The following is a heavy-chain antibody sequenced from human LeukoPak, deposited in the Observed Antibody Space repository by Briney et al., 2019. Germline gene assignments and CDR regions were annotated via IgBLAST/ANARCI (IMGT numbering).Heavy chain of an antibody. D-gene: IGHD3-22*01. J-gene: IGHJ3*02. CDR3: ARGSPHYYDSSGYYSNDAFDI. CDR2: ISAYNGNT. CDR1: GYTFTSYG. Sequence: ASVKVSCKASGYTFTSYGISWVRQAPGQGLEWMGWISAYNGNTNYAQKLQGRVTMTTDTSTGTAYMELRSLRSDDTAVYYCARGSPHYYDSSGYYSNDAFDIWGQGTMVTVSS. V-gene: IGHV1-18*01.